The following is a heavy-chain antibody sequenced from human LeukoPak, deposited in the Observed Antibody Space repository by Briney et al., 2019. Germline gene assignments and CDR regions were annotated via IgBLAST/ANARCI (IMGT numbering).Heavy chain of an antibody. V-gene: IGHV3-48*03. Sequence: GGSLRLSCAASGFTFSSYEMNWVRQAPGKGLEWVSYISSSGSTIYYADSVKGRFTISRDNSKNTLYLQMNSLRAEDTAVYYCAREMAARLDYWGQGTLVTVSS. CDR1: GFTFSSYE. CDR3: AREMAARLDY. J-gene: IGHJ4*02. CDR2: ISSSGSTI. D-gene: IGHD6-6*01.